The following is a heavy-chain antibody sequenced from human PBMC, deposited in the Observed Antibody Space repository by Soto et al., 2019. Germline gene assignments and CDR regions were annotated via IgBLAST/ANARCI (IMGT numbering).Heavy chain of an antibody. V-gene: IGHV4-59*01. D-gene: IGHD3-22*01. CDR1: GGSISTYY. J-gene: IGHJ3*02. Sequence: QVQLQESGPGLVKPSETLSLTCTVSGGSISTYYWSWIRQPPGKGLEWTGYIYYSGSTNYNPSLNRRLPLSVDTSKVKFPLTVGSMSAAGTAVYYCARLVDYYDSSGYKRGHDACDIWGKGTMVTVSS. CDR3: ARLVDYYDSSGYKRGHDACDI. CDR2: IYYSGST.